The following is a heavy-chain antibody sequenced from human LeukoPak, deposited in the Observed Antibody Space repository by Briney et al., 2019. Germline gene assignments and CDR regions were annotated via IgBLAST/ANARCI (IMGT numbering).Heavy chain of an antibody. V-gene: IGHV4-4*07. CDR3: ARGGKATVVTM. J-gene: IGHJ4*02. CDR2: VYSSGNT. D-gene: IGHD4-23*01. CDR1: GSSINSYY. Sequence: SETLSLTCTVSGSSINSYYWSWIRQPAGKGLEWIGRVYSSGNTNYNPSLKSRVSMSVDTSKNQFSLKLTSVTAADTAVYYCARGGKATVVTMWGQGILVTVSS.